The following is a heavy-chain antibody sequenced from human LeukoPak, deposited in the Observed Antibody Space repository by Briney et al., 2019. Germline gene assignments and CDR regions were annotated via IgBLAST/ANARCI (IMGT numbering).Heavy chain of an antibody. V-gene: IGHV3-23*01. Sequence: GGSLRLSCAASGFTFSRYAMSWVRQAPGKGLEWVSAISGSGGSTYYADSVKGRFTISRDNSKNTLYLQMNSLRAEDTAVYYCAKVHRGWNGRYEACDIWGQGTMVTVSS. CDR1: GFTFSRYA. CDR3: AKVHRGWNGRYEACDI. J-gene: IGHJ3*02. D-gene: IGHD1-1*01. CDR2: ISGSGGST.